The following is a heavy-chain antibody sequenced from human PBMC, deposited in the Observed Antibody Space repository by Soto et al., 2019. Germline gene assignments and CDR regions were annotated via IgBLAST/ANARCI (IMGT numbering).Heavy chain of an antibody. CDR2: IYYSGST. Sequence: SETLSRTGTVSGGSILSDYWSWIRQPPGKGLEWIGYIYYSGSTNYNPSLKSRVTISVDTSKNQFSLKLSSVTAADTAMYYCAELPGYWGQGTLVTVSS. V-gene: IGHV4-59*01. D-gene: IGHD1-26*01. CDR1: GGSILSDY. J-gene: IGHJ4*02. CDR3: AELPGY.